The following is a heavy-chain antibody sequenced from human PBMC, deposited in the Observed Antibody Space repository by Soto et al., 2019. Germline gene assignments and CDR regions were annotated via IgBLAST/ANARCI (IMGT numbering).Heavy chain of an antibody. Sequence: ASVKVSCKASGYTFTDYYMHWVRQAPGQGLEWMGWINPNSGGTKYAQKFQGRVTMTRVTSISTAYMELSSLRSDDTALYYCAKDPNIVVGPAATGVTDVWGPGTPVTVSS. CDR3: AKDPNIVVGPAATGVTDV. D-gene: IGHD2-2*01. V-gene: IGHV1-2*02. CDR1: GYTFTDYY. CDR2: INPNSGGT. J-gene: IGHJ6*02.